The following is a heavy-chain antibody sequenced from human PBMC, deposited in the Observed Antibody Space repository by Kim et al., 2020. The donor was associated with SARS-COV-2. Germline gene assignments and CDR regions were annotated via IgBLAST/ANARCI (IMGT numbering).Heavy chain of an antibody. V-gene: IGHV1-46*01. J-gene: IGHJ6*02. CDR3: ARDLTSPFPESNYYYGMDV. Sequence: ASVKVSCKASGYTFTSYYMHWVRQAPGQGLEWMGIINPSGGSTSYAQKFQGRVTMTRDTSTSTVYMELSSLRSEDTAVYYCARDLTSPFPESNYYYGMDVWGQGTTVTVSS. CDR2: INPSGGST. CDR1: GYTFTSYY. D-gene: IGHD1-1*01.